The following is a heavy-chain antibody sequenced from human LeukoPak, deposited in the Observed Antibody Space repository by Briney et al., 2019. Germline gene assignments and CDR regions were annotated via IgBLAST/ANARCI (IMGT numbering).Heavy chain of an antibody. V-gene: IGHV3-23*01. D-gene: IGHD3-3*01. CDR1: GFTFTNYA. Sequence: GGSLRLSCAASGFTFTNYAMSGVRQAPGKGLEWVSHVTGRDGSRYYADSVKGRFTISRDNSKNTLYLQMNRLRAEDTAVYYCAKADYDFWSASTHFDYWGQGALVTVSS. CDR2: VTGRDGSR. CDR3: AKADYDFWSASTHFDY. J-gene: IGHJ4*02.